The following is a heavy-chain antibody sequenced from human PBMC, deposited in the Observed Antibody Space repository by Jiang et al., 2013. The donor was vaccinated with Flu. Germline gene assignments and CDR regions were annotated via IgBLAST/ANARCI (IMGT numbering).Heavy chain of an antibody. CDR2: INPSGGST. J-gene: IGHJ4*02. CDR3: ARSAYGVPDY. D-gene: IGHD3-10*01. Sequence: SGYTFTSYYMHWVRQAPGQGLEWMGIINPSGGSTSYAQKFQGRVTMTRDTSTSTVYMELSSLRSEDTAVHYCARSAYGVPDYWGQGTLVTVSS. V-gene: IGHV1-46*01. CDR1: GYTFTSYY.